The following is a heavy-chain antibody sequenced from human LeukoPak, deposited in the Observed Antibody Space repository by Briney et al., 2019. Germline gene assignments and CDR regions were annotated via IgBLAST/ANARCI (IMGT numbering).Heavy chain of an antibody. D-gene: IGHD3-9*01. Sequence: GGSLRLSCAASGFTFSSYEMNWVRQAPGKGLEWVSYISSSGSTIYYADSVKGRFTISRDNAKNSMYLQMNSLRAEDTAVYYCARTGYLHFDYWGQGTLVTVSS. V-gene: IGHV3-48*03. CDR2: ISSSGSTI. CDR3: ARTGYLHFDY. J-gene: IGHJ4*02. CDR1: GFTFSSYE.